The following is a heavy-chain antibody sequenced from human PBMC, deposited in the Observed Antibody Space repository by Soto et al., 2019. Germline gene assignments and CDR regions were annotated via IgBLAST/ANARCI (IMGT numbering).Heavy chain of an antibody. Sequence: QVQLVQSGAEVKKPGSSVKVSCKASGGTFSSYAISWVRQAPGQGLEWMGGIIPIFGTANYAQKFQGRVTITADKSTITAYRDLSSLGSEDTEVYYCASPTREWLPPARDYYYGMDVWGQGTTVTVSS. CDR3: ASPTREWLPPARDYYYGMDV. CDR1: GGTFSSYA. D-gene: IGHD3-3*01. J-gene: IGHJ6*02. V-gene: IGHV1-69*06. CDR2: IIPIFGTA.